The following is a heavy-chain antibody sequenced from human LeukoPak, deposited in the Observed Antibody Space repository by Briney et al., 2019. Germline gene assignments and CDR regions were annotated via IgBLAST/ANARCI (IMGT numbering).Heavy chain of an antibody. J-gene: IGHJ4*02. CDR2: IKQDGSED. CDR3: ARDRGQFSSSWYFYFDY. D-gene: IGHD6-13*01. CDR1: GFTFSSYA. Sequence: PGGSLRLSCAASGFTFSSYAMHWVRQAPGKGLEWVANIKQDGSEDYYVDSVKGRFTISRDNAKNSLYLQMNSLRVEDTAVYYCARDRGQFSSSWYFYFDYWGQGTLVTVSS. V-gene: IGHV3-7*01.